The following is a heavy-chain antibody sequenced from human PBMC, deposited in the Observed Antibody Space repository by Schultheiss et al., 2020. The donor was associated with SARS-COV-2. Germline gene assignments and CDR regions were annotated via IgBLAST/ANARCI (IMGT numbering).Heavy chain of an antibody. J-gene: IGHJ4*02. CDR1: GGSISSGGYY. CDR3: ARQRTSHLDY. V-gene: IGHV4-31*03. Sequence: SQTLSLTCTISGGSISSGGYYWSWIRQHPGMGLEWIWYIYYSGSTYYNPSLKSRVTISVDTSKIQFSLKLSSVTAADTAVYYCARQRTSHLDYWGQGTLVTVSS. D-gene: IGHD2-2*01. CDR2: IYYSGST.